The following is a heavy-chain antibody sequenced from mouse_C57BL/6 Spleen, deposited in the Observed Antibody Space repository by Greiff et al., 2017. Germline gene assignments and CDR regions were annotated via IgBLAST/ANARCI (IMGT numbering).Heavy chain of an antibody. CDR1: GFNIKDYY. V-gene: IGHV14-2*01. CDR3: ALYYDYDWFAY. J-gene: IGHJ3*01. D-gene: IGHD2-4*01. Sequence: EVKLVESGAELVKPGASVKLSCTASGFNIKDYYMHWVKQRTEQGLEWIGRIDPEDGETKYAPKFQGKATITADTSANTAYLQLSSRTSEDTAVYYCALYYDYDWFAYWGQGTLVTVSA. CDR2: IDPEDGET.